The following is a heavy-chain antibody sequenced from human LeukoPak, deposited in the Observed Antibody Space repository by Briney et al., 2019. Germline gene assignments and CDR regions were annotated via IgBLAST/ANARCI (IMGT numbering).Heavy chain of an antibody. CDR2: ISSSSSYI. CDR1: GFTFSNYE. Sequence: GGSLRLSCAASGFTFSNYEMNWVRQAPGKGLEWVSSISSSSSYIYYADSVKGRFTISRDNAKNSLYLQMNSLRAEDTAVYYCARAHNWKYGTFDYWGQGTLVTVSS. V-gene: IGHV3-21*01. J-gene: IGHJ4*02. CDR3: ARAHNWKYGTFDY. D-gene: IGHD1-7*01.